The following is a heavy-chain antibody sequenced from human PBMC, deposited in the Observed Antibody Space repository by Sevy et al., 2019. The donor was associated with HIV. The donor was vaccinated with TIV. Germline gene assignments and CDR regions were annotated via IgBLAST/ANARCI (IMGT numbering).Heavy chain of an antibody. V-gene: IGHV3-30*18. CDR1: GFTFSSYG. D-gene: IGHD4-17*01. Sequence: GGSLRLSCAASGFTFSSYGMHWVRQAPGKGLECVAVISYDGSNKYYADSVKGRFTISRDNSKNTLYLQMNSLRAEDTAVYYCAKGSTVTTHAFDIWGQGTMVTVSS. CDR3: AKGSTVTTHAFDI. J-gene: IGHJ3*02. CDR2: ISYDGSNK.